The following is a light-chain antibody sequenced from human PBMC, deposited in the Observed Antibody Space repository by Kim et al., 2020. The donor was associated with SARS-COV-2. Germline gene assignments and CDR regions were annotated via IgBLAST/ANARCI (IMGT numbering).Light chain of an antibody. Sequence: PGQSITISCTGNSGDIADYNSVSWYQQHPGKAPNLLIYDVNKRPSGISNRFSGSKSGDTASLTISGLQAEDEADYYCTSYTVGTWVFGGGTKVTVL. V-gene: IGLV2-14*03. CDR1: SGDIADYNS. J-gene: IGLJ3*02. CDR2: DVN. CDR3: TSYTVGTWV.